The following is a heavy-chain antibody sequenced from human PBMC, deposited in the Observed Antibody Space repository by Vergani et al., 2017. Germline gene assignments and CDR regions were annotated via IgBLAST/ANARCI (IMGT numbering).Heavy chain of an antibody. V-gene: IGHV1-18*04. CDR2: ISPYNHKT. Sequence: QAQLGQWDSEVKKPGDSVTLSCKPSGYTFVNHPITWVRQAPGQGLEWMGWISPYNHKTLYSQKVEGRVTMTSDTSSSTVFLELRRLTSDDTAVYYCARDGSSGWYLYGMDVWGQGTTVTVSS. D-gene: IGHD6-19*01. CDR3: ARDGSSGWYLYGMDV. J-gene: IGHJ6*02. CDR1: GYTFVNHP.